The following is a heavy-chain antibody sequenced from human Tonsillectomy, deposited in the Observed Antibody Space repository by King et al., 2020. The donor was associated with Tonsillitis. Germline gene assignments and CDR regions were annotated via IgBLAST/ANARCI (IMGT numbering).Heavy chain of an antibody. CDR1: GGSFSGYY. CDR2: INHSGST. J-gene: IGHJ4*02. CDR3: ARADQRLPAGY. V-gene: IGHV4-34*01. Sequence: VQLQQWGAGLLKPSETLSLTCAVYGGSFSGYYWSWIRQPPGKGLEWIGEINHSGSTNCNPSLKSRVTISVDTSKNQFSLKLSSVTAADTAVYYCARADQRLPAGYWGQGTLVTVSS. D-gene: IGHD5-18*01.